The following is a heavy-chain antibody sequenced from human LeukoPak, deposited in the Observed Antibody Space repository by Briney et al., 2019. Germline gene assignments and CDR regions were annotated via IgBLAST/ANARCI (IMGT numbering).Heavy chain of an antibody. D-gene: IGHD3-3*01. CDR2: IYTSGST. V-gene: IGHV4-61*02. CDR3: ARGYYDFWSGYGADVFDI. Sequence: PSQTLSLTCTVSGGSISSGSYYWSWIRQPAGKGLEWIGRIYTSGSTNYNPSLKSRVTISVDTSKNQFSLKLSSVTAADTAVYYCARGYYDFWSGYGADVFDIWGQGTMVTVSS. J-gene: IGHJ3*02. CDR1: GGSISSGSYY.